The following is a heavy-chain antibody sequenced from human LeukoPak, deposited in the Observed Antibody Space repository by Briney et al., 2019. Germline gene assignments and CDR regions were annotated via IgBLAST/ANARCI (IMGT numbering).Heavy chain of an antibody. CDR3: ARDSADYGDYDY. Sequence: ASVKVSCKASGYTLTSYFMHWVRQAPGQGLDWMGIINPSGGSTSYAQKFQGRVTMTRDTSTSTVYMELSSLRSEDTAVYCCARDSADYGDYDYWGQGTLVTVSS. CDR2: INPSGGST. CDR1: GYTLTSYF. D-gene: IGHD4-17*01. V-gene: IGHV1-46*01. J-gene: IGHJ4*02.